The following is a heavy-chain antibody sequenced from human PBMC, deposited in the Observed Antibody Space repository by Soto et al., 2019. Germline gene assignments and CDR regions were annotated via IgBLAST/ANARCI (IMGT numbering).Heavy chain of an antibody. J-gene: IGHJ5*02. CDR2: IYTSGST. CDR1: GGSISSYY. V-gene: IGHV4-4*07. Sequence: SETLSLTCTVSGGSISSYYWSWIRQPAGKGLEWIGRIYTSGSTNYNPSLKSRVTMSVDASKNQFSLKLSSVTAADTAVYYCARAQGGPYQPVLRSPSAYWFDPWGQGTLVTVSS. CDR3: ARAQGGPYQPVLRSPSAYWFDP. D-gene: IGHD2-2*01.